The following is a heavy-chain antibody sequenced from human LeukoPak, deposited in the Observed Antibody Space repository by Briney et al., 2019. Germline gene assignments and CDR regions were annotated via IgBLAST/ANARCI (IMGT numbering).Heavy chain of an antibody. CDR3: ARDQYGAYAIDY. J-gene: IGHJ4*02. D-gene: IGHD4-17*01. Sequence: GGSLRLSCAASGFTFSSYAMNWVRQAPGKGLEWVSYISSSSTIYYANSVKGRFTMSRDNAKNSLYLQMNSLRDEDTAVHYCARDQYGAYAIDYWGQGTLVTVSS. CDR1: GFTFSSYA. CDR2: ISSSSTI. V-gene: IGHV3-48*02.